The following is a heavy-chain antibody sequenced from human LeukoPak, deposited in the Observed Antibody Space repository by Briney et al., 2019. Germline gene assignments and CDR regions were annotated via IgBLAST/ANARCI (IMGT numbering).Heavy chain of an antibody. CDR2: ISNDGSNS. V-gene: IGHV3-30-3*01. J-gene: IGHJ4*02. Sequence: GGSLRLSCAASGFTFTSYATHWVRQAPGKGLEWVAVISNDGSNSYYADSVKGRFTISRDNSQKTLFLQMNGVNAQETTVYYCARVTAGTTVPGSFDYWGQGALVTVSS. CDR1: GFTFTSYA. CDR3: ARVTAGTTVPGSFDY. D-gene: IGHD6-19*01.